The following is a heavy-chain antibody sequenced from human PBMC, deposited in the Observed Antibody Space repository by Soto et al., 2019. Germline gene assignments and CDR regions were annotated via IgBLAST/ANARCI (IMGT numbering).Heavy chain of an antibody. CDR3: ARETGTLYYYYYGMDV. CDR1: GFTFSDYY. J-gene: IGHJ6*02. V-gene: IGHV3-11*01. CDR2: ISSSGSTI. Sequence: GGSLRLSCASSGFTFSDYYMSWIRQAPGKGLEWVSYISSSGSTIYYADSVKGRFTISRDNAKNSLYLQMNSLRAEDTAVYYCARETGTLYYYYYGMDVWGQGTTVTVSS. D-gene: IGHD1-7*01.